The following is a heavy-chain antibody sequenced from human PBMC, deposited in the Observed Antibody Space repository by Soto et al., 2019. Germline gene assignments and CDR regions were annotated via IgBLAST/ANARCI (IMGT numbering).Heavy chain of an antibody. V-gene: IGHV3-21*01. CDR2: ISSSSSYI. Sequence: GGSLRLSCAASGFTFSSYSMNWVRQAPGKGLEWVSSISSSSSYIYYADSVKGRFTISRDNAKNSLYLQMNSLRAEDTAVYYCARGPPIVKPHAFDIWGQGTMVTVSS. D-gene: IGHD1-26*01. CDR3: ARGPPIVKPHAFDI. CDR1: GFTFSSYS. J-gene: IGHJ3*02.